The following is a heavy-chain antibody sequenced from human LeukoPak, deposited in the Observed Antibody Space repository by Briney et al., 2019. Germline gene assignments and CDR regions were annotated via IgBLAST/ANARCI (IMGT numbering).Heavy chain of an antibody. V-gene: IGHV4-34*01. Sequence: SETLSLTCAVYGGSFSGYYWSWIRQPPGKGLEWIGEINHSGSTNYNPSLKSRVTISVDTSKNQFSLKLSSVTAADTAVYYCARIGYCSGGSCHPWYYYMDVWGKGTTVTVSS. CDR2: INHSGST. CDR1: GGSFSGYY. J-gene: IGHJ6*03. CDR3: ARIGYCSGGSCHPWYYYMDV. D-gene: IGHD2-15*01.